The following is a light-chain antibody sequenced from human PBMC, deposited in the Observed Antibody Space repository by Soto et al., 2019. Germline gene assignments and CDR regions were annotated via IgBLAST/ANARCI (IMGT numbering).Light chain of an antibody. CDR1: QSVLYSPNNRNY. Sequence: DIVMTQSPDSLAISLGERATINCKSSQSVLYSPNNRNYLAWYQQKPAQPPKLLIYWASTRESGVPDRFSGSGSGTDFTLTISSLQAEDVAVYYCQQYLNTFLTFGGGTNVEIK. J-gene: IGKJ4*01. CDR2: WAS. V-gene: IGKV4-1*01. CDR3: QQYLNTFLT.